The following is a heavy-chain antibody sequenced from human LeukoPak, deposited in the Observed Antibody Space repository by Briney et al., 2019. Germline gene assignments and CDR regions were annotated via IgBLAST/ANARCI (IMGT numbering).Heavy chain of an antibody. Sequence: GGSLRLSCAASGFTFSSYVMSWVRQASGKGMEWVSTISGSGGSTNYADSVKGRFTISRDIAKNTLYLQMNSLRAEDTGVYYCAKDHYWSIDYWGRGTLVTVSS. D-gene: IGHD3-3*01. CDR2: ISGSGGST. CDR1: GFTFSSYV. CDR3: AKDHYWSIDY. J-gene: IGHJ4*02. V-gene: IGHV3-23*01.